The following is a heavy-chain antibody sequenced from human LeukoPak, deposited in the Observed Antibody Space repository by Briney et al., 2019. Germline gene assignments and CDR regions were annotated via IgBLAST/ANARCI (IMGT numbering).Heavy chain of an antibody. V-gene: IGHV4-59*12. CDR1: GGSISSYY. D-gene: IGHD6-19*01. J-gene: IGHJ6*02. CDR2: IYYSGST. Sequence: PSETLSLTCTVSGGSISSYYWSWIRQPPGKGLEWIGYIYYSGSTNYNPSLKSRVTISVDTSKNQFSLKLSSVTAADTAVYYCARAWIAVAGTYYYYYYGMDVWGQGTTVTVSS. CDR3: ARAWIAVAGTYYYYYYGMDV.